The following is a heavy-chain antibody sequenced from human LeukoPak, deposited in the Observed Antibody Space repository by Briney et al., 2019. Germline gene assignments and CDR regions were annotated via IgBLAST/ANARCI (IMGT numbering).Heavy chain of an antibody. Sequence: SETLSLTCAVYGGSFSGYYWSWIRQPPGKGLERIGEINHSGSTNYNPSLKSRVTISVDTSKNQFSLKLSSVTAADTAVYYCARVFAAGYFDYWGQGTLVTVSS. CDR3: ARVFAAGYFDY. CDR2: INHSGST. D-gene: IGHD6-13*01. J-gene: IGHJ4*02. CDR1: GGSFSGYY. V-gene: IGHV4-34*01.